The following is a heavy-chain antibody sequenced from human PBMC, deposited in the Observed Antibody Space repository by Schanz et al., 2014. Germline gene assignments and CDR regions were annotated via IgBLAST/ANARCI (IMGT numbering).Heavy chain of an antibody. J-gene: IGHJ6*02. D-gene: IGHD3-10*01. CDR2: IKHDGSEK. V-gene: IGHV3-7*01. CDR1: GFTFSSYG. CDR3: ARGHYGLDV. Sequence: VQLVGSGGDVVQPGRSLRLSCAASGFTFSSYGMHWVRQAPGKGLEWVAYIKHDGSEKYHVDSVKGRFTISRDNAKGSVYLQMNSLRAEDTAVYYCARGHYGLDVWGPGTSVTVSS.